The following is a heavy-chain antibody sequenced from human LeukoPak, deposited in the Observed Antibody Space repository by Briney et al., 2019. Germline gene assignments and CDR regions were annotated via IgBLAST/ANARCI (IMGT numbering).Heavy chain of an antibody. CDR2: INTNTGNP. CDR3: ASDIVVVPAAPLGGSDY. CDR1: GYTFTSYA. V-gene: IGHV7-4-1*02. D-gene: IGHD2-2*01. J-gene: IGHJ4*02. Sequence: GASVKVSCKASGYTFTSYAMNWVRQAPGQGLEWMGWINTNTGNPTYAQGFTGRFVFSLDTSVSTAYLQISSLKAEDTAVYYCASDIVVVPAAPLGGSDYWGQGTLVTVSS.